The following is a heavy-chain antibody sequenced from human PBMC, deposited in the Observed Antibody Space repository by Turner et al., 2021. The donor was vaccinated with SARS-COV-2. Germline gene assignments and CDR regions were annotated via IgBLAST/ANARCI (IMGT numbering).Heavy chain of an antibody. J-gene: IGHJ4*02. CDR3: ARQGGVDY. CDR1: GGSISTTNHY. Sequence: QLQLQESGPGLVKPSETLSLTCAVSGGSISTTNHYWGWIRQPPGKGLEWIGSISYTGRTFYTPSLKSRVTLSMDTSKNHFSLKVTYVTAADTAVYYCARQGGVDYWGQGTLVTVSS. CDR2: ISYTGRT. V-gene: IGHV4-39*01.